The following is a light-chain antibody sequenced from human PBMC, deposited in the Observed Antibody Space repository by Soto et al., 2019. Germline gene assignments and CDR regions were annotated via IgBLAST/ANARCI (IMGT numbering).Light chain of an antibody. CDR3: CSYAGSYTWV. J-gene: IGLJ3*02. CDR1: SSDDGGYKF. V-gene: IGLV2-11*01. Sequence: QSALTQPRSVSGSPGQSVTISCTGTSSDDGGYKFVSWYQQHPGKAPKLMIYDVGKRPSGVPDRFSGSKSVNTASLTISGLQAEDEADYYCCSYAGSYTWVFGGGTKLTVL. CDR2: DVG.